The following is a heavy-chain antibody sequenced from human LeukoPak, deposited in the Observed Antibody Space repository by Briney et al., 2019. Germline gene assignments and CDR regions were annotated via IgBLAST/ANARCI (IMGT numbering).Heavy chain of an antibody. V-gene: IGHV3-15*01. CDR1: GFTFTNAW. D-gene: IGHD3-10*01. CDR3: TTDLGTYYHGSQRLIPIDY. Sequence: GGSLRLSCVDSGFTFTNAWMSWVRQAPGKGLEWIGRIKSKTDGETTNYAEPVRGRFTIPRDDSKSAVYLQMNSLKIEDTAVYYCTTDLGTYYHGSQRLIPIDYWGQGTLVTVSS. J-gene: IGHJ4*02. CDR2: IKSKTDGETT.